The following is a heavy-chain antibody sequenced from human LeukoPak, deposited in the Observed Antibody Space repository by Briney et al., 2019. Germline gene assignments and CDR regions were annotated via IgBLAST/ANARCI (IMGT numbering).Heavy chain of an antibody. V-gene: IGHV3-15*01. CDR1: GFTFTNAW. D-gene: IGHD3-10*01. CDR3: TTDLGTYYHGSQRLIPIDY. Sequence: GGSLRLSCVDSGFTFTNAWMSWVRQAPGKGLEWIGRIKSKTDGETTNYAEPVRGRFTIPRDDSKSAVYLQMNSLKIEDTAVYYCTTDLGTYYHGSQRLIPIDYWGQGTLVTVSS. J-gene: IGHJ4*02. CDR2: IKSKTDGETT.